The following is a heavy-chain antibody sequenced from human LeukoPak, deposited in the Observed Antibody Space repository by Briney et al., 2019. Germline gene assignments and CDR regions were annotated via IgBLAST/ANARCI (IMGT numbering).Heavy chain of an antibody. CDR1: GGSISSGSYY. V-gene: IGHV4-39*07. J-gene: IGHJ6*03. D-gene: IGHD4-17*01. CDR2: ISFSGST. CDR3: TRVYPETWKVRSYYYMDV. Sequence: PSETLSLTCTVSGGSISSGSYYWSWIRQPAGKGLEWIGSISFSGSTYYNVSLESRLSLTIDMSKSQFSLNLRSVNDADTAVYYCTRVYPETWKVRSYYYMDVWGKGTTVTVSS.